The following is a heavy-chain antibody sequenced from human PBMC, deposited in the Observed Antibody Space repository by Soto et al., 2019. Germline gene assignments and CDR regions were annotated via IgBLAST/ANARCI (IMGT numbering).Heavy chain of an antibody. D-gene: IGHD1-26*01. CDR2: ISYDGSNN. CDR1: GFTFSSYG. J-gene: IGHJ6*03. Sequence: QVQLVESGGGVVQPGRSLRLSCAASGFTFSSYGMHWVRQAPGKGLEWVAVISYDGSNNYYADSVKGRFTISRDNSKNTLYLQMNSLRAEDTAVYYCAKEGSSGTLMDVWGKGTTVTVSS. CDR3: AKEGSSGTLMDV. V-gene: IGHV3-30*18.